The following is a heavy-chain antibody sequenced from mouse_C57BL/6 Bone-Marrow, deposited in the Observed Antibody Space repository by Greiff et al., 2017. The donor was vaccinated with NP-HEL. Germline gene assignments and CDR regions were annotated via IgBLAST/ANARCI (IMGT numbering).Heavy chain of an antibody. CDR3: ARRNYYYGSSYDYYAIDY. D-gene: IGHD1-1*01. Sequence: QVQLQQSGPELVKPGASVKISCKASGYTFTDYYINWVKQRPGQGLEWIGWIFPGSGSTYYNEKFKGKATLTVDKSSSTAYMLLSSLTSEDSAVYFCARRNYYYGSSYDYYAIDYWGQGTSVTVSS. J-gene: IGHJ4*01. CDR2: IFPGSGST. V-gene: IGHV1-75*01. CDR1: GYTFTDYY.